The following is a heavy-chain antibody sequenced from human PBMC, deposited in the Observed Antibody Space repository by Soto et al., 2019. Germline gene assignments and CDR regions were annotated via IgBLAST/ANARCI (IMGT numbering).Heavy chain of an antibody. V-gene: IGHV3-11*01. J-gene: IGHJ4*02. CDR2: ISSSGSTI. CDR3: ARDPLWFGELPPYFDY. Sequence: QVQLVESGGGLVKPGGPLRLSCAASGFNFSDYYMSWIRQAPGKGLEWVSYISSSGSTIYYADSVKGRFTISRDNAKNSLYLQMNSLRAEDTAVYYCARDPLWFGELPPYFDYWGQGTLVTVSS. D-gene: IGHD3-10*01. CDR1: GFNFSDYY.